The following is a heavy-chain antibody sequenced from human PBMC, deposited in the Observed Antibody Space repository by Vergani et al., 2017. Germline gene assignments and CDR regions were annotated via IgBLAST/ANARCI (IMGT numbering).Heavy chain of an antibody. CDR3: ASDTHSGQRADR. CDR1: FDSIRNLY. V-gene: IGHV4-59*11. Sequence: QVQLQESGPGLLKSSETLSLTCSVSFDSIRNLYCNWIRQPPGKGLEWIGSIHYSENTNYNPSLKTRVTISVDTSKNQFSLTLTSVTAAETAVYYCASDTHSGQRADRWGQGILVTVTS. D-gene: IGHD6-19*01. CDR2: IHYSENT. J-gene: IGHJ5*02.